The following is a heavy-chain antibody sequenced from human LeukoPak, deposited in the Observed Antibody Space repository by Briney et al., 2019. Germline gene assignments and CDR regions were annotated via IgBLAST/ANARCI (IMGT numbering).Heavy chain of an antibody. D-gene: IGHD3-22*01. CDR2: ISGSGAST. CDR1: GFTFSSYT. Sequence: PGGSLRLSCAASGFTFSSYTMSWVRQAPGKGLEWVSAISGSGASTDYADSVKGRFTISRDNSKNTLYLQMNSLRAEDTAVYYCAKASNCYHSSGYYNCFEYWGQGTLVTVSS. CDR3: AKASNCYHSSGYYNCFEY. V-gene: IGHV3-23*01. J-gene: IGHJ4*02.